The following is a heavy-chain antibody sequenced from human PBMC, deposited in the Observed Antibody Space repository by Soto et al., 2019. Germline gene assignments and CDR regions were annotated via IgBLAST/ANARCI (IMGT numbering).Heavy chain of an antibody. V-gene: IGHV5-51*01. D-gene: IGHD3-10*01. CDR1: GYSFTSYW. J-gene: IGHJ6*02. Sequence: PGESLKISCKGSGYSFTSYWIGWVRQMPGKGLEWMGIIYPGDSDTRYSPSFQGQVTISADKSISTAYLQWSSLKASDTAMYYCARSRITMVRGVIRPAGGMDVWGQGTTVTVSS. CDR3: ARSRITMVRGVIRPAGGMDV. CDR2: IYPGDSDT.